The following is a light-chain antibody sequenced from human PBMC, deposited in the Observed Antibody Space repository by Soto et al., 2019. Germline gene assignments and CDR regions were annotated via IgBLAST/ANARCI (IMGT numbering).Light chain of an antibody. CDR3: QQYDNLPFT. J-gene: IGKJ4*01. CDR2: DPS. V-gene: IGKV1-33*01. CDR1: QDISNY. Sequence: DIQMTQSPSSLSASVGDRVTITCQASQDISNYLNWYQQKPGKAPKLLIYDPSNLETGVPSRFSGSGSGTDFTFTISSLQPEDIAKYYCQQYDNLPFTFGGGTKVEIK.